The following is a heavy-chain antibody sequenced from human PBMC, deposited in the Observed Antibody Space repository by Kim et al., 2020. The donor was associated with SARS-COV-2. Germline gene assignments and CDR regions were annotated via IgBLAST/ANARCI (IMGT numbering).Heavy chain of an antibody. V-gene: IGHV5-10-1*01. CDR1: GYSFTSYW. J-gene: IGHJ3*02. CDR2: IDPSDSYT. CDR3: ARRNHYYDSSGYYAYDAFDI. Sequence: GESLKISCKGSGYSFTSYWISWVRQMPGKGLEWMGRIDPSDSYTNYSPSFQGHVTISADKSISTAYLQWSSLKASDTAMYYCARRNHYYDSSGYYAYDAFDIWGQGTMVTVSS. D-gene: IGHD3-22*01.